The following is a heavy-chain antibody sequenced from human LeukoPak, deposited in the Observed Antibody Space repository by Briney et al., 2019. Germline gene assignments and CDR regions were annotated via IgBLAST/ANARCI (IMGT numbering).Heavy chain of an antibody. Sequence: GGSMRLACAAYGFTFSSYAMHWVRQAPGKGLEWVAVISYDGSNKYYADSVKGRFTISRDNSKNTVFLQMNTLRTEDTAVYFCAKDKPIDYWGQGTLVTVSS. V-gene: IGHV3-30-3*01. D-gene: IGHD1-14*01. CDR2: ISYDGSNK. CDR3: AKDKPIDY. CDR1: GFTFSSYA. J-gene: IGHJ4*02.